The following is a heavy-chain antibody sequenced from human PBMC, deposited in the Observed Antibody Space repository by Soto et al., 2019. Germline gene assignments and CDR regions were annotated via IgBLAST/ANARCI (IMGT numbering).Heavy chain of an antibody. CDR2: IFYDGTNK. Sequence: QVQLVESGGGVVQPGRSLRLSCAASGFIFSSCGMHWVRQAPGKGLEWVAFIFYDGTNKYYADSVKGRFTISRDNSKNTLYLQMNSLRAEDTAVYYCAKEGFGDLDYWGQGSLVTVSS. V-gene: IGHV3-30*18. J-gene: IGHJ4*02. CDR3: AKEGFGDLDY. CDR1: GFIFSSCG. D-gene: IGHD3-10*01.